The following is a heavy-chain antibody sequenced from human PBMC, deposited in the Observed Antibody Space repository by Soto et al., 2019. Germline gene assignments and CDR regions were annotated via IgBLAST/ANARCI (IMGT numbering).Heavy chain of an antibody. V-gene: IGHV6-1*01. J-gene: IGHJ6*02. CDR2: TYYRSRWYR. CDR1: GDTVSSNSVA. D-gene: IGHD2-15*01. CDR3: ARSEEDSDYYYYGMDV. Sequence: SQTLSLTCVGSGDTVSSNSVAWNWVRQSPSRGLGWLGRTYYRSRWYRDYAVSVRSRIDINADTSKNQVSLQLNSVTPEDTAVYYCARSEEDSDYYYYGMDVWGQGTTVTVSS.